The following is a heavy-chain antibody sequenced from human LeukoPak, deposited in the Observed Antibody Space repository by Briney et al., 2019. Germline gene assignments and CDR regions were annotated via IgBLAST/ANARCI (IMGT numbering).Heavy chain of an antibody. J-gene: IGHJ4*02. CDR3: ARGPEGVTPLDY. CDR2: ISALNGNT. CDR1: GYIFTSYG. V-gene: IGHV1-18*01. D-gene: IGHD3-10*01. Sequence: ASVKVSCEASGYIFTSYGFAWVRQAPGQGLEWMGWISALNGNTNYAQKFQGRVTMTTDTSTSTAYMALRSLTSDDTAMYYCARGPEGVTPLDYWGQGTLVTVSS.